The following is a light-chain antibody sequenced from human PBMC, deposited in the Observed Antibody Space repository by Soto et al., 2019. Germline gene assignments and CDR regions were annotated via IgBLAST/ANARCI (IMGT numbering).Light chain of an antibody. CDR2: GAS. V-gene: IGKV1-16*01. Sequence: DIQMTQSPSSLAASVGDRVTITCRASQGISDYLAWFQQKPGKAPKSLIYGASKLQSGVASRFSGSGSGTDFTLTLNNLQPEDFATYYCQQYNTYPRTFGQGTKLEIK. J-gene: IGKJ2*01. CDR3: QQYNTYPRT. CDR1: QGISDY.